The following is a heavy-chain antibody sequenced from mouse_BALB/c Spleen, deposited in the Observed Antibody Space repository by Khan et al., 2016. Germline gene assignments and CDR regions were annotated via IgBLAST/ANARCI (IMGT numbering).Heavy chain of an antibody. CDR2: ILPGSGSV. CDR1: GYIFTNYW. Sequence: QVQLQQSGAELMKPGASVKISCKTTGYIFTNYWIEWIKERPGHGLEWIGEILPGSGSVNCNEKFRDTATFTAETSSNTAYMQLSSLTSEDSAVYYCARGAYWGPGTLVTVSA. V-gene: IGHV1-9*01. CDR3: ARGAY. J-gene: IGHJ3*01.